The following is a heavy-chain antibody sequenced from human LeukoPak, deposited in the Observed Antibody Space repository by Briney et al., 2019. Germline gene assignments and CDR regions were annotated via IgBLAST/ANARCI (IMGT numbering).Heavy chain of an antibody. CDR3: ARGATVVTPFDY. CDR2: ISSSGSTI. J-gene: IGHJ4*02. CDR1: GFTFSNYE. Sequence: GGSLRLSCAASGFTFSNYEMNWVRQAPGKGLEWVSYISSSGSTIYYADSVKGRFTISRDNAKNSLYLQMNSLRAEDTAVYYCARGATVVTPFDYWGQGTLATVSS. V-gene: IGHV3-48*03. D-gene: IGHD4-23*01.